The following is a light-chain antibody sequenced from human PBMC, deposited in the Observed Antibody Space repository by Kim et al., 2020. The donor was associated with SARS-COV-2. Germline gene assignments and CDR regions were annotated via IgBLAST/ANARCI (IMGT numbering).Light chain of an antibody. CDR3: SSYTSSSTRV. J-gene: IGLJ3*02. CDR2: DVS. CDR1: SSDGGGYNY. Sequence: QSALTQPASVSGSPGQSITISCTGTSSDGGGYNYVSWYQQHPGKAPKLMIYDVSNRPSGVSNRFSGSKSGNTASLTISGLQAEDEADYYCSSYTSSSTRVFGGGTQLTVL. V-gene: IGLV2-14*03.